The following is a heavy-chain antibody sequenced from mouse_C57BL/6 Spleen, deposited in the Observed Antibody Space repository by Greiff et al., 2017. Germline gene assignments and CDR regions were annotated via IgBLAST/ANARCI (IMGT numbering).Heavy chain of an antibody. CDR2: IRSKSNNYAT. CDR3: VRADSDYATPFLY. CDR1: GFSFNTYA. Sequence: EVKVVESGGGLVQPKGSLKLSCAASGFSFNTYAMNWVRQAPGKGLEWVARIRSKSNNYATYYADSVKDRFTISRDDSESMLYLQMNNLKTEDTAMYYCVRADSDYATPFLYWGQGTLVTVSA. V-gene: IGHV10-1*01. J-gene: IGHJ3*01. D-gene: IGHD2-4*01.